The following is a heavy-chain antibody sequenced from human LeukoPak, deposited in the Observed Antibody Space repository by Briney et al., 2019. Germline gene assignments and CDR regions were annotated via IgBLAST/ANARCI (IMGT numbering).Heavy chain of an antibody. CDR3: ARGIGGY. V-gene: IGHV4-34*01. CDR2: INHSGST. CDR1: GGSFSGYY. J-gene: IGHJ4*02. D-gene: IGHD1-26*01. Sequence: SETLSLTCAVYGGSFSGYYWSWIRQPPGKGLEWIREINHSGSTNYNPSLKSRVTISVDTSKNQFSLKLSSVTAADTAVYYCARGIGGYWGQGTLVTVSS.